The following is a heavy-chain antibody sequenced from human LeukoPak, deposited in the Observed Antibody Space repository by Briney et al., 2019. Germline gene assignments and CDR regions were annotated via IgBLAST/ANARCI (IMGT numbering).Heavy chain of an antibody. CDR1: GGSVSSYY. CDR3: ADDFGD. D-gene: IGHD4-17*01. Sequence: SETLSLTCSVSGGSVSSYYWTWLGQPAGQGLEWIGRIYPSDITHYNPSLKRRVTMSVDTSKNQFSLKVISVTAADTAVYYWADDFGDWGQGTLVTVSS. CDR2: IYPSDIT. J-gene: IGHJ4*02. V-gene: IGHV4-4*07.